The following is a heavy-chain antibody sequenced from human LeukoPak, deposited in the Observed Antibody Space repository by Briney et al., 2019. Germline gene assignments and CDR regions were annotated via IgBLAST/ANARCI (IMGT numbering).Heavy chain of an antibody. D-gene: IGHD1-26*01. Sequence: HPSETLSLTCTVSGGSISSYYWSWIRQPPGKGLEWIGYIYYSGSTNYNPSLKSRVTISVDTSKNQFSLKLISVTAADTAIYYCARKPTTSDAFDMWGQGTMVTVSS. J-gene: IGHJ3*02. V-gene: IGHV4-59*12. CDR1: GGSISSYY. CDR2: IYYSGST. CDR3: ARKPTTSDAFDM.